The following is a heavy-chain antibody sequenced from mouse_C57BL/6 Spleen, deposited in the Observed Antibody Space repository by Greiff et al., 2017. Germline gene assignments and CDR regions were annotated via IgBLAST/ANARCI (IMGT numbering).Heavy chain of an antibody. J-gene: IGHJ1*03. CDR2: INPSSGYT. CDR1: GYTFTSYW. V-gene: IGHV1-7*01. D-gene: IGHD1-1*01. CDR3: AGAGRGYFDV. Sequence: QVQLQQSGAELVKPGASVKLSCKASGYTFTSYWMHWVKQRPGQGLEWIGDINPSSGYTKYNQKFKDKATLTADKSSSTAYMQLSSLTYEDSAVYYCAGAGRGYFDVWGTGTTVTVSS.